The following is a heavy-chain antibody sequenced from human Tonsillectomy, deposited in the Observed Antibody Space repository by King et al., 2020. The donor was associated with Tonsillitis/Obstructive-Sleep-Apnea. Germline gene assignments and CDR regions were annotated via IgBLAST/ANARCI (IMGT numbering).Heavy chain of an antibody. V-gene: IGHV3-53*01. CDR2: FYGGGST. J-gene: IGHJ2*01. CDR3: ARAPVVPASWYFDL. D-gene: IGHD2-2*01. Sequence: VQLVESGGTLIQPGGSLRLSCAASGFTVSRNYMSWVRQAPGKGLEWISVFYGGGSTYYADPVKGRFTISRDNSENTLNLQMNSLRAEDTAVYYCARAPVVPASWYFDLWGRGTLVTVSS. CDR1: GFTVSRNY.